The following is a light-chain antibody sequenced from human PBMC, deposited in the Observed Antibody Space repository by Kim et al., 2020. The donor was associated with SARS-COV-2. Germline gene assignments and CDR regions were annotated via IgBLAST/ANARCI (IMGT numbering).Light chain of an antibody. CDR1: SDHSSFA. CDR3: QTWGTGSWV. J-gene: IGLJ3*02. Sequence: QPVLTQSPSASASLGASVKLTCTLSSDHSSFAIAWHQHQPDKGPRFLMKVRNDGSHDKGDGIPDRFSGSSSGAERYLTISSVQSEDEADYYCQTWGTGSWVFGGGTQLTVL. V-gene: IGLV4-69*01. CDR2: VRNDGSH.